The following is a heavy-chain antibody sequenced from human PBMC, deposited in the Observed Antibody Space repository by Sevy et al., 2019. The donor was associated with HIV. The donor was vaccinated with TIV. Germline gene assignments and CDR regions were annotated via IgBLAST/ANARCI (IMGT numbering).Heavy chain of an antibody. CDR2: TYHRSKWSS. V-gene: IGHV6-1*01. J-gene: IGHJ4*02. CDR1: ADSVSRNSVA. CDR3: ASDSPPHDFWPLIFDY. Sequence: KQSQTLSLTCAISADSVSRNSVAWNWIRQSPSRGLEWLGRTYHRSKWSSDYAASLGNRITINADTSKNQVSLQRKSVTPEDTAVYYCASDSPPHDFWPLIFDYWGQGTPVTVSS. D-gene: IGHD3-3*01.